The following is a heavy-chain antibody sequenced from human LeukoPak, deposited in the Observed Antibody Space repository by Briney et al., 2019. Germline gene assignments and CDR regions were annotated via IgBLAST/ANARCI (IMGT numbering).Heavy chain of an antibody. CDR2: IIPILGIA. V-gene: IGHV1-69*04. CDR1: GGTFSSYT. CDR3: ARDARYCSSTSCQTDAFDI. D-gene: IGHD2-2*01. J-gene: IGHJ3*02. Sequence: SVKVSCKASGGTFSSYTISWVRQAPGQGLEWMGRIIPILGIANYAQKFQGRVTITADKSTSTAYMELISLRSEDTAVYYCARDARYCSSTSCQTDAFDIWGQGTMVTVSS.